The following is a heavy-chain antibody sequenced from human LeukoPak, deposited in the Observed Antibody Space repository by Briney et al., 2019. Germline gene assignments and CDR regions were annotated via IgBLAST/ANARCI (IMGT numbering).Heavy chain of an antibody. CDR2: IYYSGGT. Sequence: SETLSLTRTVSGGSISSYYWSWIRQPPGKGLEWIGYIYYSGGTNYNPSLKSRVTISVDTSKNQFSLKLSSVTAADTAVYYCARGGDLPWLPVDYWGQGTLVTVSS. D-gene: IGHD6-19*01. V-gene: IGHV4-59*08. CDR3: ARGGDLPWLPVDY. J-gene: IGHJ4*02. CDR1: GGSISSYY.